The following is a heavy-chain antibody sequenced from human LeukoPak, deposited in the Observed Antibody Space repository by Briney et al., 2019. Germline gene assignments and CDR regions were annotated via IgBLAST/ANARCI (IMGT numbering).Heavy chain of an antibody. D-gene: IGHD3-10*01. J-gene: IGHJ6*03. CDR2: ISAYNGNT. CDR1: GYTFTSYG. Sequence: ASVKVSCKASGYTFTSYGISWVRQAPGQGLEWMGWISAYNGNTNYAQKLQGRVTMTTDTSTSTAYMELRSLRSDDTAVYYCARDLYYYGSGSYSTYYYYYYMDVWGKGTTVTISS. V-gene: IGHV1-18*01. CDR3: ARDLYYYGSGSYSTYYYYYYMDV.